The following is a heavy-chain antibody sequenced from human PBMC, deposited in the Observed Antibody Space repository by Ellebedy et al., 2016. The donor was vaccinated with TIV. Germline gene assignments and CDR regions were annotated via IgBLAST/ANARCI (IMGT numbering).Heavy chain of an antibody. D-gene: IGHD6-19*01. CDR1: EFTFSAHA. J-gene: IGHJ5*01. Sequence: GESLKISCAASEFTFSAHAMSWIRQGPGQGLEWVSAISDSGHRTWYAASVKGRFTISRDNSKNTLYLQMISLRAGDTALYYCARDPPQGTSGCSSWGQGTLVTVSS. CDR3: ARDPPQGTSGCSS. V-gene: IGHV3-23*01. CDR2: ISDSGHRT.